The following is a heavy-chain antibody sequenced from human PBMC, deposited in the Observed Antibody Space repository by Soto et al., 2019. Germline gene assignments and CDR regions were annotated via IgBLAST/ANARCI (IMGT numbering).Heavy chain of an antibody. CDR2: IHYSGNT. J-gene: IGHJ4*02. Sequence: QVQLQESGPGLVKPSETLSLTCTVSGGSISTYYWSWIRQPPGKGLEWIGYIHYSGNTSYSPPLNSRVTISVDPSKNQFSLKLSSVTAADTAVYYCAREYSSFEYWGQGILVSVSS. CDR1: GGSISTYY. V-gene: IGHV4-59*01. CDR3: AREYSSFEY. D-gene: IGHD6-19*01.